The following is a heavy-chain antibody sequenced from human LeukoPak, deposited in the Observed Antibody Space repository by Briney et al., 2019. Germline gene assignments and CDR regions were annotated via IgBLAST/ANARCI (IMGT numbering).Heavy chain of an antibody. CDR3: ARVRRSAKNYYGMDV. CDR1: GFTFSSYS. V-gene: IGHV3-48*02. CDR2: ISSSSTI. D-gene: IGHD4/OR15-4a*01. Sequence: GGSLRLSCAASGFTFSSYSMNWVRQAPGKGLEWVSYISSSSTIYYADSVKGRSTISRDNAKNSLFLQMNSLRDEDTAVYYCARVRRSAKNYYGMDVWGQGSTVTVSS. J-gene: IGHJ6*02.